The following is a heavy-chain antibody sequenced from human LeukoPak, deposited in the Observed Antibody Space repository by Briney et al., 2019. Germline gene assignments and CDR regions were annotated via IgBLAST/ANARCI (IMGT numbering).Heavy chain of an antibody. J-gene: IGHJ4*02. V-gene: IGHV3-9*01. D-gene: IGHD2-2*01. CDR1: GFTFDDYA. CDR3: AKMWQHQPTHYFDY. CDR2: ISWNSGSI. Sequence: PGRSLRLSCAASGFTFDDYAMHWVRQAPGKGLEWVSGISWNSGSIGYADSVKGRFTISRDNAKNSLYLQMNSLRAEDTALYYWAKMWQHQPTHYFDYWGQGTPVTVSS.